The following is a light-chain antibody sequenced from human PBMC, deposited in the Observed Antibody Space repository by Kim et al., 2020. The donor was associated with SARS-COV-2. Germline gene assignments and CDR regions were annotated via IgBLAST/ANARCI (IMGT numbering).Light chain of an antibody. V-gene: IGLV9-49*01. CDR2: VGTGGIVG. CDR3: GADHGSGSNFLVV. J-gene: IGLJ2*01. CDR1: SGYSNYK. Sequence: CTLSSGYSNYKGDWYQQRPGKGPRFVMRVGTGGIVGSKGDGIPDRFSVLGSGLNRYLTIKNIQEEDESDYHCGADHGSGSNFLVVFGGGTQLTVL.